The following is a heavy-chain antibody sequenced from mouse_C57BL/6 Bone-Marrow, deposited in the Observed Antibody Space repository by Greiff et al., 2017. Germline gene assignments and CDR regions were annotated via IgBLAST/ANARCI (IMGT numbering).Heavy chain of an antibody. CDR3: ATVVTTYYAMDY. J-gene: IGHJ4*01. D-gene: IGHD2-2*01. CDR1: GYTFTSYW. CDR2: IYPGSGST. V-gene: IGHV1-55*01. Sequence: QVQLQQPGAELVKPGASVKMSCKASGYTFTSYWITWVKQRPGQGLEWIGDIYPGSGSTNYNEKFKSKDTLTVDTSSSTAYMQLSSLTSEDSAVYYCATVVTTYYAMDYWGQGTSVTVSS.